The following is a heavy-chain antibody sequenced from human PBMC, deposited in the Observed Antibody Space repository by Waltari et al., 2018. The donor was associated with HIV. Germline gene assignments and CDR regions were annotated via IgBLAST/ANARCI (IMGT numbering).Heavy chain of an antibody. CDR3: ARHRLGRSWFDP. D-gene: IGHD6-6*01. Sequence: EVQLEQSGAEVKKPGESLKISCKASGFTFTNYWIAWVRQTPGKGLEWMGIIYPDDADTRHSPSVEGHVTISADKSTTTAYLQWTSLRASDSGIYYCARHRLGRSWFDPWGQGTLVTVAS. V-gene: IGHV5-51*01. CDR2: IYPDDADT. J-gene: IGHJ5*02. CDR1: GFTFTNYW.